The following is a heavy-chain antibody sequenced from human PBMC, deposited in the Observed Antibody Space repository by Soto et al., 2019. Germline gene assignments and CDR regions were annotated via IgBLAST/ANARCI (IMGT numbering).Heavy chain of an antibody. J-gene: IGHJ4*02. CDR2: ISGSGIST. Sequence: PGGSLRLSCAASGLTFSSYAMSWVRQAPGKGLECVSVISGSGISTYYADSVKGRFTISRDNSKNTLYLQMNSLGAEDTAVYYCAKNSESCDYCYFDYWGQVTMGTVSA. CDR3: AKNSESCDYCYFDY. D-gene: IGHD3-10*01. CDR1: GLTFSSYA. V-gene: IGHV3-23*01.